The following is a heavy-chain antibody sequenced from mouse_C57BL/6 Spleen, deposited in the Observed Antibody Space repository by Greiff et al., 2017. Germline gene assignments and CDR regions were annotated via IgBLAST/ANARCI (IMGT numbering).Heavy chain of an antibody. CDR3: ARQREAQDSFAY. Sequence: EVQLVESGGGLVKPGGSLKLSCAASGFTFSSYTMSWVRQTPEKRLEWVATINVGGGNTYYPDSVKGRYTITRDNAKNTLDLQMSRLRSEDTALYYCARQREAQDSFAYWGQGTLVTVSA. D-gene: IGHD3-2*02. CDR2: INVGGGNT. CDR1: GFTFSSYT. J-gene: IGHJ3*01. V-gene: IGHV5-9*01.